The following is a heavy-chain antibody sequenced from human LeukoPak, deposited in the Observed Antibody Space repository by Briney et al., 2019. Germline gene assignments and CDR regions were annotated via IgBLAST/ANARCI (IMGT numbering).Heavy chain of an antibody. Sequence: ASVTVSFKASGYTFTIYGISWVRQAPGQGLEGMGWISAYNGNTNYAQKLQGRVTITTDTSTSTAYMELRSLRSDDTAVYYCARDYGSGSYSYFDYWGQGTLVTVSS. CDR2: ISAYNGNT. CDR1: GYTFTIYG. V-gene: IGHV1-18*01. CDR3: ARDYGSGSYSYFDY. J-gene: IGHJ4*02. D-gene: IGHD3-10*01.